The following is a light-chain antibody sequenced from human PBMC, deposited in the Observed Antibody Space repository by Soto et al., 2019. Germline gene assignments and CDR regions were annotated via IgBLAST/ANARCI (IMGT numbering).Light chain of an antibody. CDR2: EDN. CDR3: QSYDSNTGV. V-gene: IGLV6-57*03. CDR1: SGGFPSNS. J-gene: IGLJ3*02. Sequence: FMLTQPHSVSESPGPTVIISCTRSSGGFPSNSVQWYQQRPGSAPTTIISEDNQSPSGVPDRFSGSTDGSSNSASLIISGLQTEDEADYYCQSYDSNTGVCGGGTKVTVL.